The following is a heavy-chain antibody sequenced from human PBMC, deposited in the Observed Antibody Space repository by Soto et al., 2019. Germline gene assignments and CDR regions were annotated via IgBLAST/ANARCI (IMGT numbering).Heavy chain of an antibody. V-gene: IGHV1-18*01. Sequence: QVQLVQSGAEVKKPGASVKVSCKASGYTFTSYGISWVRQAPGQGLEWMGWISAYNANPNYAQKLQGRVTMTTDTSTSTADMELRSPRSDDTAVYYCARDDFSWSYRLKGNFDYWGQGTLVTVSS. D-gene: IGHD1-26*01. CDR3: ARDDFSWSYRLKGNFDY. J-gene: IGHJ4*02. CDR1: GYTFTSYG. CDR2: ISAYNANP.